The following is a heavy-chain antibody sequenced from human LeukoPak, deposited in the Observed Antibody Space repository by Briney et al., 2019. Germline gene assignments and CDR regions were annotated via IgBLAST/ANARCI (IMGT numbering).Heavy chain of an antibody. Sequence: GGSLRLSCAASGFTFSSYWMSWVRQAPGKGLEWVANIKQDGSERYYVDSVKGRFTISRDNAKNSLYLQMNSLRAEDTAVYYCARAKQPYSSGWYGALYYYYYYMDVWGKGTTVTVSS. D-gene: IGHD6-19*01. CDR2: IKQDGSER. CDR3: ARAKQPYSSGWYGALYYYYYYMDV. V-gene: IGHV3-7*01. J-gene: IGHJ6*03. CDR1: GFTFSSYW.